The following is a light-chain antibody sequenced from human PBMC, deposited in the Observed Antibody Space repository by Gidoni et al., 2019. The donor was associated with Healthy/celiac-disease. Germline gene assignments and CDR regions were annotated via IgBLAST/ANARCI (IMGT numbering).Light chain of an antibody. V-gene: IGLV2-14*01. CDR1: SSDVGGYNY. Sequence: QSALTQPPSVSGSPGQSITISCTGTSSDVGGYNYDSWYQQHPGKAPKLMSYEVSNRPAGVPDRFSGSKSGNTASLTISGLQAEDEADYYCSSYTSSSTQVVFGGGTKLTVL. J-gene: IGLJ2*01. CDR2: EVS. CDR3: SSYTSSSTQVV.